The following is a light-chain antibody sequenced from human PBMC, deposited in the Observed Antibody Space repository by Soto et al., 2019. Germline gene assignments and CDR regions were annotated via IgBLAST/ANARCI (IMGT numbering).Light chain of an antibody. CDR1: QSVSSY. J-gene: IGKJ4*01. CDR2: DGS. V-gene: IGKV3-11*01. CDR3: QQGNNWPLT. Sequence: IVLTQSPATLSLSPGERATLSCRASQSVSSYLAWYQKKPGQPPRLLIYDGSNRATDIPARFSGSRPGTDFSLTMSCLAHEDFAIYYCQQGNNWPLTFGGGTKVEIK.